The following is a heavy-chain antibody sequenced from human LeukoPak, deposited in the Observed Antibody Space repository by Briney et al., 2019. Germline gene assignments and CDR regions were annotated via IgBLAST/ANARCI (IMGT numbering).Heavy chain of an antibody. V-gene: IGHV4-59*01. D-gene: IGHD2-2*01. CDR3: ARYGLLGLSEINAFDI. Sequence: PSETLSLTCTVSDGSISDSYWSWIRQSPGKGLEWIGYIFYTGFTHYNPSLESRVTISVDTSKKQFSLRLNSVTAADTAVYYCARYGLLGLSEINAFDIWGQGTMVTVSS. CDR1: DGSISDSY. CDR2: IFYTGFT. J-gene: IGHJ3*02.